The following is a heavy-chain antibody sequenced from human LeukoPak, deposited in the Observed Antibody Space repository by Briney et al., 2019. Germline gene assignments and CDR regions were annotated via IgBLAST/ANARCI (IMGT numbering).Heavy chain of an antibody. D-gene: IGHD2-21*02. CDR2: INPNSGGT. J-gene: IGHJ4*02. V-gene: IGHV1-2*02. CDR1: GYTFTGYY. Sequence: ASVKVSCKASGYTFTGYYMHWVRQAPGQGLEWMGWINPNSGGTNYAQKFQGRVTMTRDTSISTAYMELSSLRSEDTAVYYCARNKERSGARYSPPYYFDYWGQGTLVTVSS. CDR3: ARNKERSGARYSPPYYFDY.